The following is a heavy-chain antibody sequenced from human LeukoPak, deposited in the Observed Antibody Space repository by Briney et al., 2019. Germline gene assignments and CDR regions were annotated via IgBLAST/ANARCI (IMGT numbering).Heavy chain of an antibody. Sequence: GGSLRLSCTASGFTFSSYGMHWVRQAPGKGLEWVAYIRYDGSFKDYADSVKGRFTISRDNAKNSLYLQMNSLRAEDTAVYYCASEGLYCSSTSCPPGYYYYYMNVWGKGTTVTVSS. V-gene: IGHV3-30*02. D-gene: IGHD2-2*01. CDR1: GFTFSSYG. CDR3: ASEGLYCSSTSCPPGYYYYYMNV. J-gene: IGHJ6*03. CDR2: IRYDGSFK.